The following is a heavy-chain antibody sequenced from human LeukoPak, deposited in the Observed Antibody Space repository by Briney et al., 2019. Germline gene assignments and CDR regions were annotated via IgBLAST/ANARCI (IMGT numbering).Heavy chain of an antibody. CDR2: ISSSSSYI. D-gene: IGHD2-2*01. V-gene: IGHV3-21*01. J-gene: IGHJ4*02. Sequence: GGSLRLSCAASGFTFSSYSMKWVRQAPGKGLEWVSSISSSSSYIYYADSVKGRFTISRDNAKNSLYLQMNSLRAEDTAVYYCARAGGYCSSTSCVGGFDYWGQGTLVTVSS. CDR1: GFTFSSYS. CDR3: ARAGGYCSSTSCVGGFDY.